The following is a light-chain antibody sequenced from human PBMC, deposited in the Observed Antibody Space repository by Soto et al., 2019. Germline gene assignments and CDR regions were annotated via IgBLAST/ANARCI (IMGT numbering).Light chain of an antibody. CDR3: MQALQLPPT. Sequence: DIVMTQSPLSLPVSXXEPAXISCMSSQSLLHSSGYNFLDWYLQKPGQSPQXXIYLGSNRASGVPDRFSGSGSGTDFTLKISRVEPEDVGVYYCMQALQLPPTFGPGTKVDIK. CDR1: QSLLHSSGYNF. CDR2: LGS. V-gene: IGKV2-28*01. J-gene: IGKJ1*01.